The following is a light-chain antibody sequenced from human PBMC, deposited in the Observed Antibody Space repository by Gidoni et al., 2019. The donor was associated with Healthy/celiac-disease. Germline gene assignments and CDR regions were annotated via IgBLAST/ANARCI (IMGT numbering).Light chain of an antibody. J-gene: IGLJ2*01. Sequence: SYVLTQPPSVSVAPGKTARITCGGNNIGRKRVHWYQQKTGQAPVLDVYDDSDRTAGVPERFSGANSGSTATLTISRIEAGDEADYYCQVWDSSSDHSVVFGGGTKLTVL. V-gene: IGLV3-21*03. CDR2: DDS. CDR3: QVWDSSSDHSVV. CDR1: NIGRKR.